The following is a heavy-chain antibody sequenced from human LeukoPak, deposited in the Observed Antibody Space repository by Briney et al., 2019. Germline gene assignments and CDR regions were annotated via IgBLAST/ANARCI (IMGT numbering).Heavy chain of an antibody. J-gene: IGHJ5*02. CDR1: GFTFSSYG. V-gene: IGHV3-30*02. CDR2: IRSDGSNK. Sequence: GGSLRLSCAASGFTFSSYGMHWVRQAPGKGLEWVAFIRSDGSNKYYADSVKGRFTISRDNSKNTLYLQMNSLRAEDTAVYYCARHDWFDPWGQGTLVTVSS. CDR3: ARHDWFDP. D-gene: IGHD3-3*01.